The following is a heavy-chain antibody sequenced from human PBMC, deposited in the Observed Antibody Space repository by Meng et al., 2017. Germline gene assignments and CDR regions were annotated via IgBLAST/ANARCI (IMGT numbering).Heavy chain of an antibody. V-gene: IGHV1-3*01. CDR2: INAGNGNT. CDR1: GYTFTSYA. D-gene: IGHD4-17*01. CDR3: ARDRSRLSTVILLFDP. J-gene: IGHJ5*02. Sequence: QVQLVQSGAEVKKPGASVKVSCKASGYTFTSYAMHWVRQAPGQRLEWMGWINAGNGNTKYSQKFQGRVTITRDTSASTAYMELSSLRSEDTAVYYCARDRSRLSTVILLFDPWGQGTLVTVSS.